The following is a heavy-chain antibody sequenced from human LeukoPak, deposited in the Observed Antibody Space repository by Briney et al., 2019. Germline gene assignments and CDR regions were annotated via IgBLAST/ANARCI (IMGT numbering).Heavy chain of an antibody. J-gene: IGHJ4*02. CDR3: ARGRIVGPTGGFDY. Sequence: ISAYNGNTNYAQKLQGRVTMTTDTSTSTAYMELRSLRSDDTAVYYCARGRIVGPTGGFDYWGQGTLVTVSS. CDR2: ISAYNGNT. V-gene: IGHV1-18*01. D-gene: IGHD1-26*01.